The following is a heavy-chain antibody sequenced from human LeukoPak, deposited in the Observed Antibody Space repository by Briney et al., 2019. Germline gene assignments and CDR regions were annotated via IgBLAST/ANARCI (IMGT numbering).Heavy chain of an antibody. Sequence: PGGSLRLSCAASGFTFSSYWMHWVRQAPGKGLVWVSRINSDGSSTSYADSVKGRFTISRDNAKNTLYLQMNSLRAKDTAVYYCARQERFGESFFDYWGQGTLVTVSS. D-gene: IGHD3-10*01. CDR1: GFTFSSYW. CDR2: INSDGSST. V-gene: IGHV3-74*01. CDR3: ARQERFGESFFDY. J-gene: IGHJ4*02.